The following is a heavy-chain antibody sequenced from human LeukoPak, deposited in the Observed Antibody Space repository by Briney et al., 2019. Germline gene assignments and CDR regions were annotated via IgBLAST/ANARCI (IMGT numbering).Heavy chain of an antibody. CDR3: ARDSHYDSSGYRFDP. CDR2: IYYSGST. V-gene: IGHV4-39*07. D-gene: IGHD3-22*01. Sequence: SETLSLTCTVSGGSISSSSYYWGWIRQPPGKGLEWIGSIYYSGSTYYNPSLKSRVTLSLDTSKNQFSLKLSSVTAADTAVYYCARDSHYDSSGYRFDPWGQGTLVTVSS. J-gene: IGHJ5*02. CDR1: GGSISSSSYY.